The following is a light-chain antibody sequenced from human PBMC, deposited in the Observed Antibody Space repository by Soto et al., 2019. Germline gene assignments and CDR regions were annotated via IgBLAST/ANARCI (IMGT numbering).Light chain of an antibody. CDR3: GAHTEKNPNV. V-gene: IGLV2-11*01. J-gene: IGLJ1*01. CDR1: SSEVGRHNI. Sequence: QSALTQPRSVSGSPGQSVTISCTATSSEVGRHNIVSWYQQHPGKVPRLIIYEVSKRSSGVPDRFSGSKSGSTASLIISGLQVEDEAHYYCGAHTEKNPNVFGTWTKMPVL. CDR2: EVS.